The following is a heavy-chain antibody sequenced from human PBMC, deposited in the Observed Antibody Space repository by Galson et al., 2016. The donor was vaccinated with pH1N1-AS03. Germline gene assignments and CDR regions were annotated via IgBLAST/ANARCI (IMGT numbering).Heavy chain of an antibody. D-gene: IGHD6-13*01. CDR1: GFNFSASA. CDR2: IRAKAYNYAT. V-gene: IGHV3-73*01. J-gene: IGHJ5*02. CDR3: TRHPRRAAGGLGGCDP. Sequence: SLRLSCAASGFNFSASAMHWVRQTSGKGLEWIGRIRAKAYNYATEYAASVRGRFTISKDDSKNTAFLQMNSLKIEDTAVYYCTRHPRRAAGGLGGCDPWGQGTLVTVSS.